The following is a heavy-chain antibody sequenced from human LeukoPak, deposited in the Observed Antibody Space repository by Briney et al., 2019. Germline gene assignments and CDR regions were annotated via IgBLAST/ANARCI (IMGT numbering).Heavy chain of an antibody. V-gene: IGHV4-39*01. CDR2: IYYSGST. Sequence: SETLSLTCTVSGGSISSSYYYWGWIRQPPGKGLEWIGSIYYSGSTYYNPSLKSRVTISVDTSKNQFSLKLRSVTAADTAVYYCARAPNGVYCTSSSCHLDYWGQGTLVTVSS. CDR3: ARAPNGVYCTSSSCHLDY. D-gene: IGHD2-2*01. J-gene: IGHJ4*02. CDR1: GGSISSSYYY.